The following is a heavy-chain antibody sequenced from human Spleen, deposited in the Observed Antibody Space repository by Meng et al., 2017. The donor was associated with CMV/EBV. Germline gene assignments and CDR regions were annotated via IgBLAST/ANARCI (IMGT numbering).Heavy chain of an antibody. CDR3: VRVQDFWSVPMDY. Sequence: SETLSLTCTVSGGSISSSSYSWGWVRQSPGKGLEWIGNIYYSGDNNFNPSLKSRLTMSVDTSKNQFSLNLRFVTAADTAIYYCVRVQDFWSVPMDYWGQGTLVTVSS. J-gene: IGHJ4*02. CDR1: GGSISSSSYS. D-gene: IGHD3-3*01. CDR2: IYYSGDN. V-gene: IGHV4-39*07.